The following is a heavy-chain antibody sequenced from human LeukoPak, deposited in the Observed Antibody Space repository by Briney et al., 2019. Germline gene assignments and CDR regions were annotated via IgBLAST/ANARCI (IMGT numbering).Heavy chain of an antibody. D-gene: IGHD3-9*01. CDR3: ARVHLRYFDWSPSGFDY. Sequence: GASVKVSCKASGYTFTSYGISWVRQAPGQGLEWMGWISAYNGNTNYAQKLQGRVTMTTDTSTSTAYMELRSLRSDDTAVYYCARVHLRYFDWSPSGFDYWGQGTLVTVSS. V-gene: IGHV1-18*01. CDR2: ISAYNGNT. CDR1: GYTFTSYG. J-gene: IGHJ4*02.